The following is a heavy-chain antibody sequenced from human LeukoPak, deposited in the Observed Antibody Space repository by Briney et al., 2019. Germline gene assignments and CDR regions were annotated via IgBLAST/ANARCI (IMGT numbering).Heavy chain of an antibody. Sequence: GGCLRLSCAASGFTFSAYAISWVRQAPGKGLEWVSAISGSGGITYYADSVKGRFTISRGNSKNTLYLQMNSLRAEDTAVYYCAKHDPRRVVITNWFDPWGQGTLVTVSS. J-gene: IGHJ5*02. CDR3: AKHDPRRVVITNWFDP. D-gene: IGHD3-22*01. V-gene: IGHV3-23*01. CDR2: ISGSGGIT. CDR1: GFTFSAYA.